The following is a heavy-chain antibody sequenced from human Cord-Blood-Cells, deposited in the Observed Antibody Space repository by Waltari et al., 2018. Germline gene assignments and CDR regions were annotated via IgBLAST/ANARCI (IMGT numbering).Heavy chain of an antibody. V-gene: IGHV1-69*01. D-gene: IGHD3-10*01. CDR1: GGTFSSYA. J-gene: IGHJ5*02. Sequence: QVQLVQSGAEVKKPGSSVKVSCKASGGTFSSYAISWVRQAPGQGLEWMGGIIPIVGTANCARKFQRRVTNTADESTSTGYMELSSLRTEDTAVYYCARGDYGSGSYYNNWFDPWGQGTLVTVSS. CDR2: IIPIVGTA. CDR3: ARGDYGSGSYYNNWFDP.